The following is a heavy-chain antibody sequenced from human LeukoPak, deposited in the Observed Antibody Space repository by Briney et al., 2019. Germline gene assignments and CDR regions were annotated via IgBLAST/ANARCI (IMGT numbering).Heavy chain of an antibody. J-gene: IGHJ4*02. CDR1: GDTFSNYA. Sequence: ASVKVSCKASGDTFSNYAISWARQAPGQGLEWMGRINPNSGNTNFAQKFQGRVTMTRDTAISTSYMELSRLKSDDTAVYYCARDLWYGSGSLGYWGQGTLVTVSS. CDR3: ARDLWYGSGSLGY. V-gene: IGHV1-2*02. D-gene: IGHD3-10*01. CDR2: INPNSGNT.